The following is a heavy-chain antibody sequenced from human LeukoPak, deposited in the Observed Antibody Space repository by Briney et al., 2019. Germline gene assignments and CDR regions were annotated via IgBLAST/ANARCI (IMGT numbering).Heavy chain of an antibody. J-gene: IGHJ4*02. V-gene: IGHV1-2*02. CDR3: AASSFSSSWYYFDY. CDR1: GYTFTGYY. Sequence: SVKVSCKASGYTFTGYYMHWVRQVPGQGLEWMGWINPNSGGTKYAQKFQGRVTMTRDTSISTAYMELSRLRSDDTAVYYCAASSFSSSWYYFDYWGQGTLVTVSS. CDR2: INPNSGGT. D-gene: IGHD6-13*01.